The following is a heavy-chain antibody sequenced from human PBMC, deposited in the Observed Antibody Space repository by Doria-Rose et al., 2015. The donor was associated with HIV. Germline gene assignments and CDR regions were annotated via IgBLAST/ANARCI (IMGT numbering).Heavy chain of an antibody. CDR3: ARHASIHLLLNWFDP. D-gene: IGHD3-10*01. CDR1: GGSISSSSYY. J-gene: IGHJ5*02. Sequence: QVQLQESGPGLVKPSETLSLTCTVSGGSISSSSYYWGWIRQPPGKGLEWIGSIYYSGSTYYNPSLKSRSTISVYPSKIQFSLRLRSVTAADTAVYYCARHASIHLLLNWFDPWGQGTLVTVSS. CDR2: IYYSGST. V-gene: IGHV4-39*01.